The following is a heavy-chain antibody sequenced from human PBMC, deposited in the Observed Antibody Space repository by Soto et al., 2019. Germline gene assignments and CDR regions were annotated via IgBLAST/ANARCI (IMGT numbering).Heavy chain of an antibody. J-gene: IGHJ5*01. Sequence: SETLSLTCAFYYGSFSGHYLGLMLQYPFKLLELIAEINHRGSTNYNPSLKSRVTMSVDTSKNQFSLRLGSVTAADTAVYYCARGYPRSIFSTALATSYWFDSWGQGGLVTVSS. CDR2: INHRGST. CDR3: ARGYPRSIFSTALATSYWFDS. V-gene: IGHV4-34*01. D-gene: IGHD2-21*01. CDR1: YGSFSGHY.